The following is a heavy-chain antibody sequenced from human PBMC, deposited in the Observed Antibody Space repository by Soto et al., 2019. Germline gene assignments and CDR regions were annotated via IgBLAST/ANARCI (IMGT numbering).Heavy chain of an antibody. CDR1: GFTFYDYA. CDR2: ISWDGGST. CDR3: AKDGGSYCSGGSCYPYYYYGMDG. J-gene: IGHJ6*02. Sequence: GCLRHSFAASGFTFYDYAMHWVRHAPGKGLEWVSLISWDGGSTYYADSVKGRFTISRDNSKNSLYLQMNSLRAEDTALYYCAKDGGSYCSGGSCYPYYYYGMDGWGQGNTVTVSS. D-gene: IGHD2-15*01. V-gene: IGHV3-43D*04.